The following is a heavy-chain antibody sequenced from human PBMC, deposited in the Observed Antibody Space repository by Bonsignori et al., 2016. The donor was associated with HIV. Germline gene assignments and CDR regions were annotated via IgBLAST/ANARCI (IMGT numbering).Heavy chain of an antibody. V-gene: IGHV1-18*01. Sequence: WVRQAPGQGLEWMGWISAYNGNTNYAQKLQGRVTMTTDTSTSTAYMELRSLRSDDTAVYYCARDLTLRYFDWLLDPAFDYWGQGTLVTVSS. D-gene: IGHD3-9*01. CDR3: ARDLTLRYFDWLLDPAFDY. CDR2: ISAYNGNT. J-gene: IGHJ4*02.